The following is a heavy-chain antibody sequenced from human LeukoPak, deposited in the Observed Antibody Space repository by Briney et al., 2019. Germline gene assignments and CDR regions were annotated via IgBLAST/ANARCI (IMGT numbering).Heavy chain of an antibody. V-gene: IGHV4-59*01. CDR1: GGSIRGYY. CDR3: ARISSSNWYNERGAFDV. CDR2: IYSSGST. Sequence: PSETLSLTCNVSGGSIRGYYWSWIRQPPGKGLEWIGYIYSSGSTNYNPSLKSRVTISVDTSKNQFSLKLRSVTAADTAVYYCARISSSNWYNERGAFDVWGQGTMVTVSS. J-gene: IGHJ3*01. D-gene: IGHD6-13*01.